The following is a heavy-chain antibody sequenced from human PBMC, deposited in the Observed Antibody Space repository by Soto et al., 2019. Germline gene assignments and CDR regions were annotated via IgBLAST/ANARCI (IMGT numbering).Heavy chain of an antibody. J-gene: IGHJ3*02. Sequence: ASVKVSCKASGYTFTSYGISWVRQAPGQGLEGMEWISAYNGNKNYAQKHQSRVTMTTNTSTSTANKEQRSQKSDDTAVYYCARDSAVVVVSSFDIWGQGTMVTVSS. CDR3: ARDSAVVVVSSFDI. D-gene: IGHD2-15*01. CDR1: GYTFTSYG. V-gene: IGHV1-18*01. CDR2: ISAYNGNK.